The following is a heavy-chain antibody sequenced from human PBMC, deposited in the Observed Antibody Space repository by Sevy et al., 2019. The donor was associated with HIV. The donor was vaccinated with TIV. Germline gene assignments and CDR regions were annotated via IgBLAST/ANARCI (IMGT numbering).Heavy chain of an antibody. D-gene: IGHD6-13*01. Sequence: GGSLRLSCAASGFTFSSYSMNWVRQAPGKGLEWVSYISSSSSTIYYADSVKGRFTISRDNAKNSLYLQMNRLRGEDTAVYYCAEAGGSLGRYGLDFWGQGTTVTGSS. CDR2: ISSSSSTI. CDR1: GFTFSSYS. J-gene: IGHJ6*02. V-gene: IGHV3-48*01. CDR3: AEAGGSLGRYGLDF.